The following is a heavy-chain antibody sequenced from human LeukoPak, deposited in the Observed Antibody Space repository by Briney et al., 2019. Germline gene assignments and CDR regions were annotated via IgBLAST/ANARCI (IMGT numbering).Heavy chain of an antibody. D-gene: IGHD3-22*01. V-gene: IGHV4-59*01. CDR3: ARARNYYDSSDYYYEGDAFDI. J-gene: IGHJ3*02. CDR2: IYYTGST. CDR1: GGSISGYY. Sequence: SETLSLTCTVSGGSISGYYWNWIRQPPGKGLEWIGYIYYTGSTNYNPSLQSRVTISVDTSKNQFSLKLSSVTAADTAVYYCARARNYYDSSDYYYEGDAFDIWGQGTMVTVSS.